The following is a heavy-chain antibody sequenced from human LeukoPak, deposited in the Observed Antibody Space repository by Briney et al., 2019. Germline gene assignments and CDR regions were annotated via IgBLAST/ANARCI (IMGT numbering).Heavy chain of an antibody. V-gene: IGHV4-4*07. CDR3: ARDRPTMVRGVIGFDY. J-gene: IGHJ4*02. CDR1: GGSISSYY. D-gene: IGHD3-10*01. Sequence: SETLSLTCTVSGGSISSYYWSSIRQPAGKGLEWIGRIYTSGSTNYNPSLKSRVTMSVDTSKNQFSLRLSSVTAADTAVYYCARDRPTMVRGVIGFDYWGQGTLVTVSS. CDR2: IYTSGST.